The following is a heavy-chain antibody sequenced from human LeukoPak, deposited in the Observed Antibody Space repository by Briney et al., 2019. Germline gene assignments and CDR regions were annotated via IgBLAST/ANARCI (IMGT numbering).Heavy chain of an antibody. J-gene: IGHJ5*02. CDR2: IYYSGST. V-gene: IGHV4-59*01. Sequence: PSETLSLTCTVSGGSISGYYWSWIRQPPGKGLEWIGYIYYSGSTNYNPSLKSRVTISVDTSKNQFSLKLSSVTAADTAVYYCTRGCSAGTPHNWFDPWGQGTLVTVSS. CDR1: GGSISGYY. CDR3: TRGCSAGTPHNWFDP. D-gene: IGHD6-13*01.